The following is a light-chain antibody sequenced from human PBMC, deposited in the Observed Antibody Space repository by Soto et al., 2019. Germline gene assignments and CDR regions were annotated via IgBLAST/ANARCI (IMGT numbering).Light chain of an antibody. CDR1: QSVSSSY. CDR2: GAY. CDR3: KPSGSSQWT. Sequence: IMATQSPATLSGSPGERATLLCTASQSVSSSYLAWYQQKPGQDNRIIIYGAYSRATGIKDRFSGSGSGTDFTLTIRRMEPEDFAVYYCKPSGSSQWTFGHGNQVDIK. J-gene: IGKJ1*01. V-gene: IGKV3-20*01.